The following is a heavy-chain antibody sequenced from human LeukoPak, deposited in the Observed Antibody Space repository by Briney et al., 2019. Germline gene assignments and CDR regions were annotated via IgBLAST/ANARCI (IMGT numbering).Heavy chain of an antibody. J-gene: IGHJ5*02. CDR3: ARSGVQAAIVWWFDP. Sequence: SETLSLTCTVSGYSISSGYYWGWIRQPPGKGLEWIGSIYHSGSTYYNPSLKSRVTISVDTSKNQFSLKLNSVTAADTAVYYCARSGVQAAIVWWFDPWGQGTLVTVSS. V-gene: IGHV4-38-2*02. CDR1: GYSISSGYY. D-gene: IGHD2-2*01. CDR2: IYHSGST.